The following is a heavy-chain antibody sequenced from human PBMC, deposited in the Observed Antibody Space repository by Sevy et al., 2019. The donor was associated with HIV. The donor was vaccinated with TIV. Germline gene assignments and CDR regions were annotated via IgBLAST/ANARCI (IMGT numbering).Heavy chain of an antibody. CDR1: GFTFSSYS. D-gene: IGHD6-13*01. J-gene: IGHJ3*02. V-gene: IGHV3-48*02. CDR2: ISSSSSTI. Sequence: GGSRRLSCAASGFTFSSYSMNWVRQAPGKGLEWVSYISSSSSTIYYADSVKGRFTISRDNAKNSLYLQMNSLRDEDTAVYYCAKEGIAAAVDAFDIWGQGTMVTVSS. CDR3: AKEGIAAAVDAFDI.